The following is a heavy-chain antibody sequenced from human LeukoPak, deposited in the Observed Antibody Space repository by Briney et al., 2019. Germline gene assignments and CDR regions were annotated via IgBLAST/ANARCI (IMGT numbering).Heavy chain of an antibody. V-gene: IGHV1-69*05. CDR1: GGTFSSYA. J-gene: IGHJ5*02. D-gene: IGHD3-10*01. CDR2: IIPIFGTA. CDR3: ARGCITMVRGVIGYWFDP. Sequence: PVKVSCKASGGTFSSYAISWVRQAPGQGLEWMGGIIPIFGTANYAQKFQGRVTITTDESTSTAYMELSSLRSEDTAVYYCARGCITMVRGVIGYWFDPWGQGTLVTVSS.